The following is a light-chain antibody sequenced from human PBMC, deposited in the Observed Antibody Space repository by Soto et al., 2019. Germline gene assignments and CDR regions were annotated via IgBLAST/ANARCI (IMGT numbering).Light chain of an antibody. CDR2: DAS. V-gene: IGKV1-33*01. J-gene: IGKJ2*01. Sequence: DIQMTQSPSSLSASVGDRVTITCQASQDISNYLNWYQQKPGKAPKLLIYDASNLETGVPSRFSGSGSGTYFTFTSSSLPPEDIPTYYCQQYDNLPRTFGPGTKLEIK. CDR1: QDISNY. CDR3: QQYDNLPRT.